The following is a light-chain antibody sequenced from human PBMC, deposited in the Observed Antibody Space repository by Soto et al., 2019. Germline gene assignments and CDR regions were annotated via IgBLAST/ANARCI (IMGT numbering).Light chain of an antibody. J-gene: IGLJ2*01. Sequence: QSVLTQSPSASASLGASVTLTCTLSSGYSNYKVDWYQQRPGKGPQFVMGVGTGGIVASKGDGIPDRFSGLGSGLNRNLASKNIQKEDESDYHCGADHGSGSTWVFGGGTKLTVL. CDR2: VGTGGIVA. CDR1: SGYSNYK. CDR3: GADHGSGSTWV. V-gene: IGLV9-49*01.